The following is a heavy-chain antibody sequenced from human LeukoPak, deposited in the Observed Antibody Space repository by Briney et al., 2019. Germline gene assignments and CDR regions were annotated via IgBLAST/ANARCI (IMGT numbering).Heavy chain of an antibody. CDR3: AASGSYELRYYYYYMDV. J-gene: IGHJ6*03. Sequence: GGSLRLSCAAYGFTVSSNYMSWVRQAPGKGLEWVSVIYSGGSTYYADSVKGRFTISRDNSKNTLYLQMNSLRAEDTAVYYCAASGSYELRYYYYYMDVWGKGTTVTVSS. D-gene: IGHD1-26*01. V-gene: IGHV3-53*01. CDR1: GFTVSSNY. CDR2: IYSGGST.